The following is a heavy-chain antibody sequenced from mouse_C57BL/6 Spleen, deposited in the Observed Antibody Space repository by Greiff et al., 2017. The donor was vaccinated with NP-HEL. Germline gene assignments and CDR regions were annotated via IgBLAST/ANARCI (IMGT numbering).Heavy chain of an antibody. V-gene: IGHV1-64*01. CDR2: IHPNSGST. CDR3: ARYPYYYGSSYLYWYFDV. D-gene: IGHD1-1*01. CDR1: GYTFTSYW. Sequence: QVQLQQSGAELVKPGASVKLSCKASGYTFTSYWMHWVKQRPGQGLEWIGMIHPNSGSTNYNEKFKSKATLTVDKSSSTAYMQLSSLTSEDSAVYYCARYPYYYGSSYLYWYFDVWGTGTTVTVSS. J-gene: IGHJ1*03.